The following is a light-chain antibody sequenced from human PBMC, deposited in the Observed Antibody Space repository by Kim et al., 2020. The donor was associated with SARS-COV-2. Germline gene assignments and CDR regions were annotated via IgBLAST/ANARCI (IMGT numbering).Light chain of an antibody. V-gene: IGKV1-27*01. CDR1: QGISNS. CDR3: QKYNAAPWT. Sequence: ASVGDRVNNTCRASQGISNSLAWFQQKPGKATKVLIYAASTLQSGVPYRFSGSGSGTDFTLTISSLQPEDVATYYSQKYNAAPWTFGQGTKVDIK. CDR2: AAS. J-gene: IGKJ1*01.